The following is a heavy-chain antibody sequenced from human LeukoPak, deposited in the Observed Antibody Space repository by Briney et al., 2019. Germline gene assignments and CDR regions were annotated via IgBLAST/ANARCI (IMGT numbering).Heavy chain of an antibody. CDR2: IYSGGTT. V-gene: IGHV3-66*02. Sequence: PGGSLRLSCAASGFTVSSNYMSWVRQAPGKGLEWVSVIYSGGTTYYADAVKGRFTISRDNSKNTLYLQMNSLRAEDTAVYYCATARDKYGSGSYCEYWGPGTLVTVSS. J-gene: IGHJ4*02. D-gene: IGHD3-10*01. CDR1: GFTVSSNY. CDR3: ATARDKYGSGSYCEY.